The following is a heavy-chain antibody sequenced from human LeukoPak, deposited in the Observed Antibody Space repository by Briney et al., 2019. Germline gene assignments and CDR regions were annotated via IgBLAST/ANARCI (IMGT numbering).Heavy chain of an antibody. CDR3: ARDHVVNGLVFDY. CDR2: INQDGSER. D-gene: IGHD2-15*01. V-gene: IGHV3-7*01. CDR1: GFTFNRHW. Sequence: GGSLRLSCAASGFTFNRHWMSWVRQAPGKGLEWVANINQDGSERQYVDSVKGRFTISRDNAKNSMYLQMNSLNVKDTAIYFCARDHVVNGLVFDYWGQGILVTVSS. J-gene: IGHJ4*02.